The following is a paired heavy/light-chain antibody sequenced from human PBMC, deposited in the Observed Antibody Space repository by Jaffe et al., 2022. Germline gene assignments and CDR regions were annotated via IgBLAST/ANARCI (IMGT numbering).Heavy chain of an antibody. J-gene: IGHJ5*01. Sequence: EVQVVESGGGLVQPGGSLRLSCAASGFTFSTAWMRWVRQAPGKGLECVANINEDGSEEYYLDSVKGRFTISRDNAKNSLFLQMNSLRAEDTAVYYCVGGAWFAYWGQGALVTVSS. CDR1: GFTFSTAW. V-gene: IGHV3-7*01. CDR2: INEDGSEE. CDR3: VGGAWFAY.
Light chain of an antibody. J-gene: IGKJ2*01. CDR2: RVS. CDR1: QSPVDTSGNTK. V-gene: IGKV2-30*01. CDR3: MQDSHWPHT. Sequence: DVVMTQSPLSLPVTLGQSASISCRSTQSPVDTSGNTKLHWFQQRPGQSPRRLIYRVSNRDSGVPDRFSGSGSGTDFTLKISRVEAEDVGDYYCMQDSHWPHTFGRGTKLEIK.